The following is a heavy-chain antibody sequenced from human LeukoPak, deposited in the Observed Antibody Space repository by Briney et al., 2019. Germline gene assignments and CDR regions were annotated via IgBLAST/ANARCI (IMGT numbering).Heavy chain of an antibody. V-gene: IGHV4-30-4*01. J-gene: IGHJ3*02. CDR2: IYYSGST. CDR3: ARYRITMVRDAFDI. D-gene: IGHD3-10*01. Sequence: PSETLSLTCTVPGGSISSGDYYWSWIRQPPGKGLEWIGYIYYSGSTYYNPSLKSRVTISVDTSKNQFSLKLSSVTAADTAVYYCARYRITMVRDAFDIWGQGTMVTVSS. CDR1: GGSISSGDYY.